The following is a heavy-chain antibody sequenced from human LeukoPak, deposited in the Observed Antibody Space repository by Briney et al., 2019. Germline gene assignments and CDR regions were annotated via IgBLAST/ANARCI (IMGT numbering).Heavy chain of an antibody. V-gene: IGHV1-69*13. CDR3: ASLYSSSSNWFDP. CDR2: IIPIFGTA. Sequence: GASVKVSCKASGYTFTSYDINWVRQAPGQGLEWMGGIIPIFGTANYAQKFQGRVTITADESTSTAYMELSSLRSEDTAVYYCASLYSSSSNWFDPWGQGTLVTVSS. CDR1: GYTFTSYD. D-gene: IGHD6-6*01. J-gene: IGHJ5*02.